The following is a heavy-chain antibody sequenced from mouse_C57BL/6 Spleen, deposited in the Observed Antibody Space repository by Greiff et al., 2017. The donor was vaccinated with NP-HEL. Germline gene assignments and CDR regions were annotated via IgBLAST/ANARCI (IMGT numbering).Heavy chain of an antibody. CDR3: AREGDYYGSSRYFDV. CDR2: INYDGSST. V-gene: IGHV5-16*01. Sequence: EVKLVESEGGLVQPGSSMKLSCTASGFPFSDYYMAWVRQVPEKGLEWVANINYDGSSTYYLDSLKSRFIISRDNAKNILYLQMSSLKSEDTATYYCAREGDYYGSSRYFDVWGTGTTVTVSS. J-gene: IGHJ1*03. CDR1: GFPFSDYY. D-gene: IGHD1-1*01.